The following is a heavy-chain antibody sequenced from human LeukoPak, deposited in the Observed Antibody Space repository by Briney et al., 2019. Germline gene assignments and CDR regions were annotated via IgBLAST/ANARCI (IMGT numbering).Heavy chain of an antibody. D-gene: IGHD3-22*01. J-gene: IGHJ4*02. CDR3: AKGETYYYDSSGTFDY. CDR1: GFTFSTSW. CDR2: INSDGSII. V-gene: IGHV3-74*01. Sequence: GRSLRLSCAASGFTFSTSWMHWVRQAPGKGLVWVSRINSDGSIITYADSVKGRFTISRDNSKNTLYLQMNSLRAEDTAVYYCAKGETYYYDSSGTFDYWGQGTLVTVSS.